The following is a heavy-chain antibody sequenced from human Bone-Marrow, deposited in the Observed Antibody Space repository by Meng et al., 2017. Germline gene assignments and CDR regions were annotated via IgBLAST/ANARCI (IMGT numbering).Heavy chain of an antibody. CDR2: IYYSGST. CDR3: ARVYSRGGYVDY. Sequence: SETRSLTCTVSGGSVSSGSYYGSWSRQPPGKGLEWIGYIYYSGSTNYNPSLKSRVTISVDTSTNQFSLKLSSVTAADTAVYYCARVYSRGGYVDYWGQGTLVTVSS. D-gene: IGHD2-21*01. CDR1: GGSVSSGSYY. V-gene: IGHV4-61*01. J-gene: IGHJ4*02.